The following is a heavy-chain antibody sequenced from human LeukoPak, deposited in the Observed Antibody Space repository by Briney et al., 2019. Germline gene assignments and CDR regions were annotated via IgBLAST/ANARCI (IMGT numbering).Heavy chain of an antibody. V-gene: IGHV4-59*01. Sequence: SETLPLTCTVSGGSISSYYWSWIRQPPGKGLEWIGYIYYSGSTNYNPSLKSRVTISVDTSKNQFSLKLSSVTAADTAVYYCARAVAWRITGWFDPWGQGTLVTVSS. D-gene: IGHD6-19*01. CDR1: GGSISSYY. CDR2: IYYSGST. CDR3: ARAVAWRITGWFDP. J-gene: IGHJ5*02.